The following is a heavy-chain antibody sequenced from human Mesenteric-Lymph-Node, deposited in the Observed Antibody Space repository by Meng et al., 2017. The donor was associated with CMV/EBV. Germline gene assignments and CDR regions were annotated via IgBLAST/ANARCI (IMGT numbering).Heavy chain of an antibody. CDR3: ARLKSLWDGSSYYLDY. V-gene: IGHV5-51*01. CDR2: IDPVASYS. J-gene: IGHJ4*02. CDR1: GYSFTNFW. Sequence: SGYSFTNFWIGWVRQMPGKGLEWMGIIDPVASYSKYTPSFQGQVTISADKSISTAFLQWSSLKASDTAMYYCARLKSLWDGSSYYLDYWGQGTLVTVSS. D-gene: IGHD6-6*01.